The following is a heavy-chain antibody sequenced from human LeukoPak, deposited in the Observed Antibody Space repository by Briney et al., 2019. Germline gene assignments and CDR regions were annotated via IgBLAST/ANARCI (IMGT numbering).Heavy chain of an antibody. CDR1: GFTFSSCS. V-gene: IGHV3-21*01. D-gene: IGHD3-10*01. Sequence: GGSLRLSCAASGFTFSSCSMNWVRQAPGKGLEWFSSISSSSSYIYYADSVKGRFTISRDNAKNSLYLQMNSLRAEDTDVYYCARAGMHDAFDIWGQGTMVTVSS. J-gene: IGHJ3*02. CDR3: ARAGMHDAFDI. CDR2: ISSSSSYI.